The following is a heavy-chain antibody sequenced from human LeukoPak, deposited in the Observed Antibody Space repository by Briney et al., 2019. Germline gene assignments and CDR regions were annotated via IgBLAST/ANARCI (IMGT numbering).Heavy chain of an antibody. Sequence: GGSLRLSCAASGFTFSSYGMHWVRQAPGKGLEWVAFIRYDGSNKYYADSVKGRFTISRDNSKNTLFLQMNSLRVEDTAVYYCARQLSSGWLYDYWGQGTLVTVSS. D-gene: IGHD6-19*01. J-gene: IGHJ4*02. CDR2: IRYDGSNK. V-gene: IGHV3-30*02. CDR1: GFTFSSYG. CDR3: ARQLSSGWLYDY.